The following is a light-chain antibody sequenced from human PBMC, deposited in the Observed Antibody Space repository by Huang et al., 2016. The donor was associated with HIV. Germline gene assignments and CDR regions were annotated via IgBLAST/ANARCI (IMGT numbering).Light chain of an antibody. CDR1: QDIGSY. J-gene: IGKJ4*01. V-gene: IGKV1-9*01. CDR2: GAS. CDR3: QQVETFPLT. Sequence: IQLTQSPSPLSASVGDRVTLTCRASQDIGSYLAWYQQKPGKAPKLLIFGASSLQSGVPSRFSGSGSGTDLILTISSLQPEDSASYYCQQVETFPLTFGGGTKVEIK.